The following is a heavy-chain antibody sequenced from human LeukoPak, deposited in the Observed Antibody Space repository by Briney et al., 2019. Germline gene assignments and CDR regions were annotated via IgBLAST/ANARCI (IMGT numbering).Heavy chain of an antibody. D-gene: IGHD6-6*01. CDR2: ITSDSSTI. CDR1: GFTFSSYS. CDR3: ARDPDISSSPEFP. J-gene: IGHJ5*02. Sequence: GGFLRLSCAASGFTFSSYSMDWVRQAPGKGLEWVSYITSDSSTIYYADSVKGRFTISRDNAKNSLYLQMNSLRAEDTAVYYCARDPDISSSPEFPWGQGTLVTVSS. V-gene: IGHV3-48*01.